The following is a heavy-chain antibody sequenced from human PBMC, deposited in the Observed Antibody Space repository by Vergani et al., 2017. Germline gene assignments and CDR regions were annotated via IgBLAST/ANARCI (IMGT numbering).Heavy chain of an antibody. CDR1: GFSLSTSGMR. CDR3: ALRYYDFWSGYSLDY. D-gene: IGHD3-3*01. Sequence: QVTLTESGPALVKPTQTLTLTCTFSGFSLSTSGMRASWIRQPPGKALEWLARIDWDDDKFYSTSLKTRLTISKDTSKNQVVLTMTNMDPVDTATYYCALRYYDFWSGYSLDYWGQGTLVTVSS. CDR2: IDWDDDK. J-gene: IGHJ4*02. V-gene: IGHV2-70*04.